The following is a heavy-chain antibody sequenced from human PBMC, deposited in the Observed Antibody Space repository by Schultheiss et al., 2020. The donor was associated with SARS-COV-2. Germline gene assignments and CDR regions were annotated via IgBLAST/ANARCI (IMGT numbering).Heavy chain of an antibody. Sequence: GGSLRLSCAASGFTFRNYAMHWVRQGPGKGLEWVAVISYDGSNKYYADSVKGRFTISRDNSKNTLYLQMNSLRAEDTAVYYCARVYSGNYYPIGYWGQGTLVTVSS. J-gene: IGHJ4*02. CDR2: ISYDGSNK. D-gene: IGHD1-26*01. CDR1: GFTFRNYA. CDR3: ARVYSGNYYPIGY. V-gene: IGHV3-30*04.